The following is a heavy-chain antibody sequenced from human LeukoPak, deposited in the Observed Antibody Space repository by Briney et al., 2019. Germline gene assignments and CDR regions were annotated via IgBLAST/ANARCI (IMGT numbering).Heavy chain of an antibody. Sequence: ASVKVSCKASGYTFISYGISWVRQAPGQGLEWMGWISGHNGNTKYAQKLQGRVTMTIDTSTTTAYMEPRSLRSDDTAVYYCAKDLYSGLDYYYYMDVWGKGTTVTISS. D-gene: IGHD1-26*01. CDR2: ISGHNGNT. J-gene: IGHJ6*03. CDR1: GYTFISYG. CDR3: AKDLYSGLDYYYYMDV. V-gene: IGHV1-18*01.